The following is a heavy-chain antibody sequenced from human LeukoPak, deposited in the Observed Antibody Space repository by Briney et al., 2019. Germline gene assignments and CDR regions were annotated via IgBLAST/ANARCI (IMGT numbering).Heavy chain of an antibody. J-gene: IGHJ4*02. V-gene: IGHV3-15*01. CDR2: IKSKTDGGTT. CDR3: TRDIVATIGDY. D-gene: IGHD5-12*01. Sequence: PGGTLRLSCAASGFTFCNAWMSWVRQAPGKGLEWVGRIKSKTDGGTTDYAAPVKGRFTISRDDSKNTLYLQMNSLKTEDTAVYYCTRDIVATIGDYWGQGTLVTVSS. CDR1: GFTFCNAW.